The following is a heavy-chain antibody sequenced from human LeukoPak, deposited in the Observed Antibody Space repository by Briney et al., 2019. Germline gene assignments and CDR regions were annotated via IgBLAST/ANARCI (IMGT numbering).Heavy chain of an antibody. CDR2: IRYDGSNE. CDR3: VQDHYGQNVV. V-gene: IGHV3-30*02. CDR1: RFILGGTG. Sequence: GGSLRLSWAAARFILGGTGMYWFRQAPGKGPEWVAFIRYDGSNEYYADSVKGRFTISRDNSKNTLYLQMHSLRTEDTAVYYCVQDHYGQNVVWGQGTLVTVSS. J-gene: IGHJ4*02. D-gene: IGHD2-21*01.